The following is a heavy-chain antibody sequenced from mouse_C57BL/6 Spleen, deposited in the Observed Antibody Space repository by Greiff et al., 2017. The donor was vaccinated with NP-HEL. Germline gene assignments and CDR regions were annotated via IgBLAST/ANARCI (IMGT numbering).Heavy chain of an antibody. CDR1: GYTFTSYW. Sequence: QVQLQQPGAELVKPGASVKLSCKASGYTFTSYWMHWVKQRPGQGLEWIGMIHPNSGSTNYNEKFKSKATLTVDKSSSTAYMQLSSLTFEDSAVYYCARDGNGDLAYWGQGTLVTVSA. V-gene: IGHV1-64*01. CDR3: ARDGNGDLAY. D-gene: IGHD2-1*01. CDR2: IHPNSGST. J-gene: IGHJ3*01.